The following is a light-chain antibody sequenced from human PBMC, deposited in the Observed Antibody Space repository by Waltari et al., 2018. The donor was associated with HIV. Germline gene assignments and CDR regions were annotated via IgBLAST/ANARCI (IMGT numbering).Light chain of an antibody. Sequence: SFELTHPHSVSVSPGQTATLPCSADKLGDKYVCWYQQNAGQYPVLVIYDDFKVPSAIPLRFSGSNSGNTATLTISETQALDEAVDYCQAWYRSTLVFGGGTKLTVL. V-gene: IGLV3-1*01. CDR1: KLGDKY. J-gene: IGLJ2*01. CDR2: DDF. CDR3: QAWYRSTLV.